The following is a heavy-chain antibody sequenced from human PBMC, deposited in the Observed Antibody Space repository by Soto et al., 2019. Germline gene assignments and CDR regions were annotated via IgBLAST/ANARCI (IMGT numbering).Heavy chain of an antibody. V-gene: IGHV3-15*07. CDR3: TTYYYGSGSHYYYGMDV. CDR1: GFTFSNAW. J-gene: IGHJ6*02. D-gene: IGHD3-10*01. CDR2: IKSKTDGGTT. Sequence: GGSLRLSCAASGFTFSNAWMNWVRQAPGKGLEWVGRIKSKTDGGTTDYAAPVKGRFTISRDDSKNTLYLQMNSLKTEDTAVYYCTTYYYGSGSHYYYGMDVWGQGTTVTVSS.